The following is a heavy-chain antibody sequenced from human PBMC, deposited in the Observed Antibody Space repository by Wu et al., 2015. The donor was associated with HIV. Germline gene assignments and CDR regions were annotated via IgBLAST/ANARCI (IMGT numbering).Heavy chain of an antibody. CDR2: VDPENGQT. CDR1: GFAFINYY. Sequence: VQLVQSGPDVKAPGTSMKVSCRTSGFAFINYYISWVQQAPGKGLEWMGFVDPENGQTMYAAKFQDRVTITADASTDTAYMELRHLTSEDTAMYYCATSLEVSGFDYWGRNAGHRLL. CDR3: ATSLEVSGFDY. V-gene: IGHV1-69-2*01. J-gene: IGHJ4*01. D-gene: IGHD1-1*01.